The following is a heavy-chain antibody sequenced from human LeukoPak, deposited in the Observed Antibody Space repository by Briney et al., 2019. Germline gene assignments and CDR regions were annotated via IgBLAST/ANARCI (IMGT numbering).Heavy chain of an antibody. CDR2: INHSGST. J-gene: IGHJ4*02. V-gene: IGHV4-34*01. Sequence: PSETLSLTCAVYGGSFSGYYWSWIRQPPGKGLEWIGEINHSGSTNYNPSLKSRVTISVDTSKNQFSLKLSSVTAADTAVYYCARHLGTTFDYWGQGTLVTVSS. CDR3: ARHLGTTFDY. CDR1: GGSFSGYY. D-gene: IGHD7-27*01.